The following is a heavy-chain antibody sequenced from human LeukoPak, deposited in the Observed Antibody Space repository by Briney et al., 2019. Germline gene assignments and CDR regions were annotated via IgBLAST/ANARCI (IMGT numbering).Heavy chain of an antibody. V-gene: IGHV4-59*01. D-gene: IGHD2-15*01. J-gene: IGHJ4*02. CDR3: ARSHEYCSGGSCYPLTFDY. CDR2: IYYSGST. CDR1: GGSISSYY. Sequence: SETLSLTCTVSGGSISSYYWSWIRQPPGKGLEWIGYIYYSGSTNYNPSLKSRVTISVDTSKNQFSLKPSSVTAADTAVYYCARSHEYCSGGSCYPLTFDYWGQGTLVTVSS.